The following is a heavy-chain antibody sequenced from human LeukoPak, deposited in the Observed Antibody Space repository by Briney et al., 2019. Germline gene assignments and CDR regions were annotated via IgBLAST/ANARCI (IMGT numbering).Heavy chain of an antibody. CDR2: ISWDGGST. D-gene: IGHD3-10*01. Sequence: PGGSLRLSCAASGFTFDDYTMHWVRQAPGKGLEWVSLISWDGGSTYYADSAKGRFTISRDNSKNSLYLQMNSLRTEDTALYYCAKGKYGSGSSFDYWGQGTLVTVSS. V-gene: IGHV3-43*01. CDR3: AKGKYGSGSSFDY. J-gene: IGHJ4*02. CDR1: GFTFDDYT.